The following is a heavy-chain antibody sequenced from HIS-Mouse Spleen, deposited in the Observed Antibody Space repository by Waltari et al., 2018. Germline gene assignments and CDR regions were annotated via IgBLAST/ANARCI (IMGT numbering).Heavy chain of an antibody. CDR3: ARADTGDAAFDI. Sequence: QVQLQESGPGLVKPSATLSLTCTVSGGSISSYYWSWIRQPPGKGLEWIGYIYYSGSTNYNPSLKSRVTISVDTSKNQFSLKLSSVTAADTAVYYCARADTGDAAFDIWGQGTMVTVSS. D-gene: IGHD7-27*01. V-gene: IGHV4-59*01. J-gene: IGHJ3*02. CDR1: GGSISSYY. CDR2: IYYSGST.